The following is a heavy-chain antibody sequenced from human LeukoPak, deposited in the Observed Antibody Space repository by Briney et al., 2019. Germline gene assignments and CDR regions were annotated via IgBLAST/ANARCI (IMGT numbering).Heavy chain of an antibody. D-gene: IGHD6-13*01. V-gene: IGHV4-59*01. J-gene: IGHJ3*02. CDR2: IYYSGST. CDR3: ARMGYSSSWALVAFDI. CDR1: GGSISSYY. Sequence: SETLSLTCTVSGGSISSYYWSWLRQPPGKGLEWIGYIYYSGSTNYNPSLKSRVTISVDTSKNQFSLKLSSVTAADTAVYYCARMGYSSSWALVAFDIWGQGTMVTVSS.